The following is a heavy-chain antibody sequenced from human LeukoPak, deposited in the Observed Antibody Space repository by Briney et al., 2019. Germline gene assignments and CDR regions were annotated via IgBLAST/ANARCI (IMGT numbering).Heavy chain of an antibody. V-gene: IGHV3-30-3*01. J-gene: IGHJ4*02. D-gene: IGHD1-26*01. CDR2: ISYDGSNK. CDR1: GFTFSSYA. Sequence: GGSLRLSCAASGFTFSSYAMHWVRQAPGKGLEWVAVISYDGSNKYYADSVKGRFTISRDNSKDTLYLQMNSLRAEDTAVYYCAREWELLFDYWGQGTLVTVSS. CDR3: AREWELLFDY.